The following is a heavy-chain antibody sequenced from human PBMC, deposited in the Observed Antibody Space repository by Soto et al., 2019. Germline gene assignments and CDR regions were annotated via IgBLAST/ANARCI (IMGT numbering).Heavy chain of an antibody. J-gene: IGHJ4*02. D-gene: IGHD3-22*01. CDR3: GRKNSSGAWAVWY. Sequence: SETLSLTCIVSGDSVSSGYYFWGWIRLPPGKGLEWIGNIYYTGTTEYNPSLKSRVTISLDTPKNQFSLKLSSVTAADTAVYYCGRKNSSGAWAVWYWGQGTRVTVSS. V-gene: IGHV4-61*01. CDR2: IYYTGTT. CDR1: GDSVSSGYYF.